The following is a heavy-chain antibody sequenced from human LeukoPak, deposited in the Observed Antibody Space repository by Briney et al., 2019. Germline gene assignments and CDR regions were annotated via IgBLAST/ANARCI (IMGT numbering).Heavy chain of an antibody. J-gene: IGHJ4*02. CDR1: GFIFKTYT. CDR3: AREGNDYYYDQ. V-gene: IGHV3-21*01. Sequence: GGSLRLSCAASGFIFKTYTMTWVRQAPGKGLEWVSSITGDCKYITYADSVKGRFTVSRDNAKNSLYLQVASLRGDDTATYYCAREGNDYYYDQWGQGTLVTVSP. D-gene: IGHD3-16*01. CDR2: ITGDCKYI.